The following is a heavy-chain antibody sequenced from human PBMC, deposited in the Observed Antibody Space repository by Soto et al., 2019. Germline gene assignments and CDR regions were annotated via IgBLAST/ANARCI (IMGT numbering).Heavy chain of an antibody. V-gene: IGHV1-24*01. CDR3: ARSVISPYSSGPGLIDY. D-gene: IGHD6-19*01. Sequence: XVKVSCKVSGYTLTELSMHGVRHAPGKGLEWMGGFDPEDGETIYAQKFQGRVTMTEDTSTSTAYMELRSLRSDETAVYYCARSVISPYSSGPGLIDYWGQGTLVTVSS. CDR1: GYTLTELS. J-gene: IGHJ4*02. CDR2: FDPEDGET.